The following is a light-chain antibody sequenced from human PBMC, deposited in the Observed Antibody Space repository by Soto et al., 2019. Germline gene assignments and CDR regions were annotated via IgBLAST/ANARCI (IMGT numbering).Light chain of an antibody. J-gene: IGKJ4*01. V-gene: IGKV3-15*01. Sequence: EIVMTQSPATLSVSPGERATLSCRASQSVSSNLAWYQQKPGQAPRLLIYGASTRATGIPARFSGSGSGTEFTLTISSLQSEDFAVYSCQQYNDWPPLTFGGGTKVVIK. CDR2: GAS. CDR1: QSVSSN. CDR3: QQYNDWPPLT.